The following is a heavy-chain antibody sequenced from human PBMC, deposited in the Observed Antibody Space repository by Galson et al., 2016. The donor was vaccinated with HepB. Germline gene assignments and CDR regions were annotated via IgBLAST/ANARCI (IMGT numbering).Heavy chain of an antibody. Sequence: SLRLSCAASGFTVSSNYMSWVRQAPGKGLEWVSVIHSGGSPYYADPVKGRFTISRDNSNSMLLLQMSSLRADDTAVYYCARRHEYCPPVGCSVDYWGQGTLVSVSS. CDR2: IHSGGSP. J-gene: IGHJ4*02. V-gene: IGHV3-66*01. D-gene: IGHD2/OR15-2a*01. CDR1: GFTVSSNY. CDR3: ARRHEYCPPVGCSVDY.